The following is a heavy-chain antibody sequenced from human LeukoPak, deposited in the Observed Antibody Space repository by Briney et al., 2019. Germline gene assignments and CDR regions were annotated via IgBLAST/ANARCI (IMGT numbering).Heavy chain of an antibody. J-gene: IGHJ3*02. D-gene: IGHD1-1*01. CDR2: ISSSAI. CDR3: ARGLGREERTDAFDI. Sequence: ETLSLTCTVSGGSISSSSYYWGWIRQPPGKGLEWVAYISSSAILYADSVKGRFTISRDNSKNTLYLQMGSLRAEDMAVYYCARGLGREERTDAFDIWGQGTMVTVSS. V-gene: IGHV3-66*03. CDR1: GGSISSSSYY.